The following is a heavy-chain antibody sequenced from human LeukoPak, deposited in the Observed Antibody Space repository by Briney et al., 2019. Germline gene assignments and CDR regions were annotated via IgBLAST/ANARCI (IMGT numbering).Heavy chain of an antibody. CDR1: GFTVSNNF. D-gene: IGHD4-17*01. Sequence: GGSLRLSCAASGFTVSNNFMSWVRQAPGKGLEWVSIIYSGTTTHYADSVKGRFTISRDTSKNTLYLQMNSLRVDDTAVYYCARAVSNDYAVSWGQGTLVTVSS. CDR2: IYSGTTT. J-gene: IGHJ5*02. V-gene: IGHV3-53*01. CDR3: ARAVSNDYAVS.